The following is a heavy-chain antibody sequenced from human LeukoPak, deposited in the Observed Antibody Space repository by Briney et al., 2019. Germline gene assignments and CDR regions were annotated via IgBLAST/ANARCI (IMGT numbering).Heavy chain of an antibody. J-gene: IGHJ3*02. D-gene: IGHD1-26*01. CDR1: GGSISSSSYY. CDR3: ARRDSGSYWSRAFDI. V-gene: IGHV4-39*01. CDR2: IYYSGST. Sequence: SETLSLTYTVSGGSISSSSYYWGWIRQPPGKGLEWIGSIYYSGSTYYNPSLKSRVTISVDTSKNQFSLKLSSVTAADTAVYYCARRDSGSYWSRAFDIWGQGTMVTLSS.